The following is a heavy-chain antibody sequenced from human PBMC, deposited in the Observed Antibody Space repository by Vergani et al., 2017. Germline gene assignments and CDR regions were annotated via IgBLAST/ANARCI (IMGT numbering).Heavy chain of an antibody. D-gene: IGHD6-6*01. Sequence: QVQLVQSGAEVKKPGASVKVSCKASGYTFTSYYMHWVRQAPGQGLEWMGWINPNSGGTNYAQKFQGWVTMTRDTSISTAYMELSRLRSDDTAVYYWAREXPSGSSSSGLPKSYYYYGMDVWGQGTTVTVSS. V-gene: IGHV1-2*04. CDR3: AREXPSGSSSSGLPKSYYYYGMDV. J-gene: IGHJ6*02. CDR2: INPNSGGT. CDR1: GYTFTSYY.